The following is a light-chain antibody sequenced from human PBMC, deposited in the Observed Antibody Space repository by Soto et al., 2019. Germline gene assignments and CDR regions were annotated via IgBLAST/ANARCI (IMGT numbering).Light chain of an antibody. CDR3: QQADSFPLT. Sequence: DIQMTQSQSSVSASVGDRVTITCRASQDISSWLAWYQQKPGKAPKLLIYAASSLQGGVPSRFSGSGSGTDFTLAISSLQPEDFATYYCQQADSFPLTFGGGTKVEIK. J-gene: IGKJ4*01. CDR1: QDISSW. CDR2: AAS. V-gene: IGKV1-12*01.